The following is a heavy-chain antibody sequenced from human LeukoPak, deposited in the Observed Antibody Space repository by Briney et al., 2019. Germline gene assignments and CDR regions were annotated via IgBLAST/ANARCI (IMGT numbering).Heavy chain of an antibody. J-gene: IGHJ4*02. D-gene: IGHD1-26*01. CDR2: IYSGGST. Sequence: GGSLRLSCAASGFTVSSNYMSWVRQAPGKGLEWVSVIYSGGSTYYADSVKGRFTISRDNSKNTLYLQMNSLRAEDTAVYYCARDPGSYYPLAFDYWGQGTLVTVSS. CDR1: GFTVSSNY. CDR3: ARDPGSYYPLAFDY. V-gene: IGHV3-66*01.